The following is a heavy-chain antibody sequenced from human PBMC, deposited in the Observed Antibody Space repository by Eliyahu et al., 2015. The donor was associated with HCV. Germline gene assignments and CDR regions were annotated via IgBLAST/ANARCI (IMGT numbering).Heavy chain of an antibody. CDR1: GYTFTTYY. Sequence: QELLVQSGAEVRKPGASVNVSCKASGYTFTTYYIHWVRQAPGQGLEWMGIINPSGGSTNYAQNFQGRVTMTRDTSTSTVYMELSSLKSEDTAVYYCARAEFYDILTEYQSAGYWFDPWGQGTLVTVSS. CDR2: INPSGGST. CDR3: ARAEFYDILTEYQSAGYWFDP. J-gene: IGHJ5*02. V-gene: IGHV1-46*01. D-gene: IGHD3-9*01.